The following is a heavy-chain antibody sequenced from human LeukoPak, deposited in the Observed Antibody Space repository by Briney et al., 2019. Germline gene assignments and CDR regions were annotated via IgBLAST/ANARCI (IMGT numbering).Heavy chain of an antibody. CDR2: IYYSGST. Sequence: PSETLSLTCIVSGGSISSSSYYWGWIRQPPGKGLEWIASIYYSGSTYYNPSLKSRVTISVDTSKNQFSLKLSSVTAADTAVYYCARRRSYYDSSGYTTYFDYWGQGTLVTASS. CDR3: ARRRSYYDSSGYTTYFDY. D-gene: IGHD3-22*01. J-gene: IGHJ4*02. V-gene: IGHV4-39*01. CDR1: GGSISSSSYY.